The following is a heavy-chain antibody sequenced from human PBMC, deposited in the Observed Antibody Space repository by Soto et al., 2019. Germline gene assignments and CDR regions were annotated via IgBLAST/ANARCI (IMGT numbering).Heavy chain of an antibody. CDR3: AKGVGTSCYSGLDY. J-gene: IGHJ4*02. CDR1: GFTFSSYA. V-gene: IGHV3-23*01. CDR2: ISGSGVST. D-gene: IGHD2-2*01. Sequence: GGSLRLSCAASGFTFSSYAMSWVRQAPGKGLEWVSGISGSGVSTYYAESVKGRFTISRDNSKNTLYLQMNSPRAEDTAVYYCAKGVGTSCYSGLDYWGQGTLVTVSS.